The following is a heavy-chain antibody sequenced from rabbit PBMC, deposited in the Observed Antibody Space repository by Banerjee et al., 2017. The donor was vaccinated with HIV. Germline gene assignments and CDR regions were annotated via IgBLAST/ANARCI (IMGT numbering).Heavy chain of an antibody. CDR1: GFSFSSYYY. CDR2: IYTGKGST. Sequence: QEQLKESGGGLVKPEGSLTLTCTASGFSFSSYYYMCWVRQAPGKGLEWIGIIYTGKGSTDYASWVNGRFTISSDNAQNTVDLQMNSLTAADTATYFCARNDYGDYAYYFNLWGPGTLVTVS. CDR3: ARNDYGDYAYYFNL. J-gene: IGHJ4*01. D-gene: IGHD2-1*01. V-gene: IGHV1S43*01.